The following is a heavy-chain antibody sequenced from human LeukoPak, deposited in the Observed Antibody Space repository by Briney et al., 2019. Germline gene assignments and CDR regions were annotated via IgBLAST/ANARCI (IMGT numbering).Heavy chain of an antibody. Sequence: SETLSLTXTVSGGSISSYYWSWIRQPPGKGPEWIGYIYYSGSTNYNPSLKSRVTISVDTSKNQFSLKLSSVTAADTAVYYCARAGTTYWFDPWGQGTLVTVSS. D-gene: IGHD1-7*01. CDR3: ARAGTTYWFDP. CDR2: IYYSGST. CDR1: GGSISSYY. V-gene: IGHV4-59*01. J-gene: IGHJ5*02.